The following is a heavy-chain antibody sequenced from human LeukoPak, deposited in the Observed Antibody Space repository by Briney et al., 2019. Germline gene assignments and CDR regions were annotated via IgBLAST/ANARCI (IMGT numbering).Heavy chain of an antibody. CDR2: IWYDGSNK. CDR3: ARDVGFRAVAGTF. V-gene: IGHV3-33*01. D-gene: IGHD6-19*01. J-gene: IGHJ1*01. Sequence: GGSLRLSCAASGFTFSSYGMHWVRQAPGMGLEWVAVIWYDGSNKYYADSVKGRFTISRDNSKNTLYLQMNSLRAEDTAVYYCARDVGFRAVAGTFWGQGTLVTVSS. CDR1: GFTFSSYG.